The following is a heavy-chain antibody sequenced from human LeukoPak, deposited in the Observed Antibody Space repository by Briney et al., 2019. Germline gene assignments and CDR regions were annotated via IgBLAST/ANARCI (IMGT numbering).Heavy chain of an antibody. CDR3: ARDALHLLYGFDP. J-gene: IGHJ5*02. Sequence: ASVKVSCKASGYTFTSYYMHWVRQAPGQGLEWMGWINPNSGGTNYAQKFQGRVTMTRDTSISTAYMELSRLRSDDTAVYYCARDALHLLYGFDPWGQGTLVTVSS. CDR2: INPNSGGT. D-gene: IGHD2-2*02. V-gene: IGHV1-2*02. CDR1: GYTFTSYY.